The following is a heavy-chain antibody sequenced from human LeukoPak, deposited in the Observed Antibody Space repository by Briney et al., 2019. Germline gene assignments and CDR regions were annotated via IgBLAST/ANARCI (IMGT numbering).Heavy chain of an antibody. J-gene: IGHJ4*02. D-gene: IGHD3-3*01. CDR3: ARYDPPFYFDY. CDR1: GGSVSSGGYY. Sequence: SETLSLTCTVSGGSVSSGGYYWNWIRQHPGKGLEWIGDIYYSGITNYLPSLKRRVTISVDTSKHQFSLRLSSVTAADTAVYYCARYDPPFYFDYWGQGTLVTVSS. V-gene: IGHV4-61*08. CDR2: IYYSGIT.